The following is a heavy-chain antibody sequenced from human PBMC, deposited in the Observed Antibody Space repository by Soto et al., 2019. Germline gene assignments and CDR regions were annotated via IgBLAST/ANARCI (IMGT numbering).Heavy chain of an antibody. Sequence: SETLSLTCTVSGGSISNYYWTWIRQPPGKGLQWIGYIYYSGTTNYNPSLKSRVTISVDKSKNQFSLKLSSVTAADTAVYYCARAAMGGSSWPFDYWGQGTLVTVSS. CDR2: IYYSGTT. CDR3: ARAAMGGSSWPFDY. CDR1: GGSISNYY. J-gene: IGHJ4*02. D-gene: IGHD6-13*01. V-gene: IGHV4-59*12.